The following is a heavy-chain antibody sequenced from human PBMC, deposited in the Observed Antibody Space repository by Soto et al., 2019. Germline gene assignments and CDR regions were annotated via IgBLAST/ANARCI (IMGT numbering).Heavy chain of an antibody. CDR2: IYYSGST. CDR1: GGSISSSSYY. Sequence: QLQLQESGPGLVKPSETLSLTCTVSGGSISSSSYYWGWIRQPPGKGLEWIGSIYYSGSTYYNPSLKSRVTISVDTSKNQFSLKLSSVTAADTAVYYCARHMGLRYFDWLLSNYYYGMDVWGQGTTVTVSS. CDR3: ARHMGLRYFDWLLSNYYYGMDV. J-gene: IGHJ6*02. V-gene: IGHV4-39*01. D-gene: IGHD3-9*01.